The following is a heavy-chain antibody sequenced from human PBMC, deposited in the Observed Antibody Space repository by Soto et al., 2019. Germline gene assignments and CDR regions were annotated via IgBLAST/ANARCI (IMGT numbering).Heavy chain of an antibody. CDR1: GGSISSDYYY. Sequence: QVQLQESGPGLVKPSQTLSLTSTVSGGSISSDYYYWSWIRQPPGKGLEWIGYIYYSGSTYYNPSLKSRLTISVDTSKNQFSLKLSSVTAADTAVYYCARVRGVTYFDYWGQGTLVTVSS. CDR2: IYYSGST. D-gene: IGHD3-10*01. J-gene: IGHJ4*02. V-gene: IGHV4-30-4*01. CDR3: ARVRGVTYFDY.